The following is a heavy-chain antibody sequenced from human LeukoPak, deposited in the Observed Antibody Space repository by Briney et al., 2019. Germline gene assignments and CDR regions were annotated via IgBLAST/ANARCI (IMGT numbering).Heavy chain of an antibody. CDR1: GYSISSGYY. D-gene: IGHD5-18*01. CDR2: IYHSGST. V-gene: IGHV4-38-2*02. J-gene: IGHJ4*02. Sequence: PSETLSLTCTVSGYSISSGYYWGWIRQPPGKGLEWIGSIYHSGSTYYNPSLKSRVTISVDTSKNQFSLKLSSVTAADTAVYYCARGRDTAMVEGYYFDYWGQGTLVTVSS. CDR3: ARGRDTAMVEGYYFDY.